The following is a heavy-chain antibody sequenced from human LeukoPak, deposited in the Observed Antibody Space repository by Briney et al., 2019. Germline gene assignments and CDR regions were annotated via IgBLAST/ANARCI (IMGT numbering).Heavy chain of an antibody. CDR2: IYYSGST. CDR3: ARDPDFWSGYYDYYYYYMDV. J-gene: IGHJ6*03. D-gene: IGHD3-3*01. CDR1: GGSISSYY. V-gene: IGHV4-59*12. Sequence: PSETLSLTCTVSGGSISSYYWSWIRQPPGKGLEWIGYIYYSGSTNYNPSLKSRVTISVDTSKNQFSLKLSSVTAADTAVYYCARDPDFWSGYYDYYYYYMDVWGKGTTVTVSS.